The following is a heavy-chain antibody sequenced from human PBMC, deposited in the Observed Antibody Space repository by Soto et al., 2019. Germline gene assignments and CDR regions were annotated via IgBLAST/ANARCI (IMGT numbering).Heavy chain of an antibody. Sequence: EVQLVESGGGLVQPGGSLRLSCVASGFTFSSYGMNWVRQGPGKGLEWLSSISKTGTTTYYADSVRGRFTISRDNSNNSLDLQMNSLRDEDVAVYYCARDGYCVSPTCSFLPDVWGQGTTVTVSS. D-gene: IGHD2-2*03. CDR3: ARDGYCVSPTCSFLPDV. V-gene: IGHV3-48*02. CDR2: ISKTGTTT. CDR1: GFTFSSYG. J-gene: IGHJ6*02.